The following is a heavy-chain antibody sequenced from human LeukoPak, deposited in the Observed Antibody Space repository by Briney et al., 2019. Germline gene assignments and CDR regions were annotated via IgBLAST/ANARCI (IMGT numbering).Heavy chain of an antibody. CDR2: IYSTGST. D-gene: IGHD3-3*01. V-gene: IGHV4-4*07. CDR3: ARNYDPGPGARYYYYMDV. CDR1: GGSISTYY. Sequence: SETLSLTCTVSGGSISTYYWSWIRQPAGKGLEWVGRIYSTGSTNYNPSLKSRVTMSVDTSKKQFSLKLSSVTAADTAVYYCARNYDPGPGARYYYYMDVWGKGTTVTVSS. J-gene: IGHJ6*03.